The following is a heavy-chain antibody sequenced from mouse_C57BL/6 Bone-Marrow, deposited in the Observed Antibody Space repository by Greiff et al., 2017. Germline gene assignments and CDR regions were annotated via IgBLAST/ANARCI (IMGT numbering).Heavy chain of an antibody. Sequence: VQLQQSGPELVKPGASVKISCKASGYTFTDYYMNWVKQSHGKSLEWIGDINPNNGGTSYNQKFKGKATLTVDKSSSTAYMELRSLTSEDSAVYYCARLGKTGYFDYWGQGTTLTVSS. CDR2: INPNNGGT. J-gene: IGHJ2*01. V-gene: IGHV1-26*01. CDR3: ARLGKTGYFDY. CDR1: GYTFTDYY.